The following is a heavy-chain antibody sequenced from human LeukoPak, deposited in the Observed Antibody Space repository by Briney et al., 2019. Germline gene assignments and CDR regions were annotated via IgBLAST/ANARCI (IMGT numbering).Heavy chain of an antibody. V-gene: IGHV3-30*03. J-gene: IGHJ3*02. CDR1: GFTFSDFG. Sequence: PGGSLRLSCAASGFTFSDFGMHWVRQAPGKGLEWVAVISYDGSNKYYADSVKGRFTISRDNSQNTLYLQMNSLRAKDTAVYYCARGSAGAILIADAFDIWGQGTMVTVSS. D-gene: IGHD1-26*01. CDR2: ISYDGSNK. CDR3: ARGSAGAILIADAFDI.